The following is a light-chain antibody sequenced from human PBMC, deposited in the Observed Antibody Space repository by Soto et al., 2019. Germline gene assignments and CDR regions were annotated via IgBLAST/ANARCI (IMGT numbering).Light chain of an antibody. CDR3: QQYKNYLT. CDR2: GAS. V-gene: IGKV1-5*01. Sequence: DIQMTQSPSTLSASVGDRVTITCRASQSIGTWLAWYQQKPGKAPKVLIYGASSLESGVPSRFSGSGSGTEFTLTISSLQPDDFATYYCQQYKNYLTFGPGTKVDIK. J-gene: IGKJ3*01. CDR1: QSIGTW.